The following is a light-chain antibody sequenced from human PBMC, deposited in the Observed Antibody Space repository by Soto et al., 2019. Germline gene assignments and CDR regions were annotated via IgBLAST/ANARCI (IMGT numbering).Light chain of an antibody. CDR2: GHN. J-gene: IGLJ3*02. CDR1: SSNIGINT. Sequence: QSVLTQPPSASGTPGQRVTISCSGGSSNIGINTVNWYQQLPGTAPKLLIYGHNHRPSGVPDRFSGSKSGTSASLAISGLQSEEEADYYCAAWDDSLNGWVFGGGTQLTVL. CDR3: AAWDDSLNGWV. V-gene: IGLV1-44*01.